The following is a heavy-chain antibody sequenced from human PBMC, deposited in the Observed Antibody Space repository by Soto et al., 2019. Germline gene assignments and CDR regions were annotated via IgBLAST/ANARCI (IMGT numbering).Heavy chain of an antibody. J-gene: IGHJ5*02. Sequence: VASVKVSCKASGGTFSSYAISWVRQAPGQGLEWMGGIIPIFGTANYAQKFQGRVTITADKSISTAYMQLNSLKIDDTAVYYCAREVVETSSLWLDPWGQGTLVTSPQ. CDR2: IIPIFGTA. V-gene: IGHV1-69*06. CDR3: AREVVETSSLWLDP. D-gene: IGHD6-6*01. CDR1: GGTFSSYA.